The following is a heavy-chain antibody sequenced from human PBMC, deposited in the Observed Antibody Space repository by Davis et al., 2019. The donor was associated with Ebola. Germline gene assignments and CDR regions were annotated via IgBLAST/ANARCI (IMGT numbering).Heavy chain of an antibody. Sequence: GESLNISCAASGFTVSSNYMSWVRQAPGKGLEWVSVIYSGGSTYYADSVKGRFTISRDNSTNTLYLQMNSLRAEDTAVYYCARDFGYYDSSGYYYWYYGMDVWGQGTTVTVSS. V-gene: IGHV3-66*01. J-gene: IGHJ6*02. D-gene: IGHD3-22*01. CDR3: ARDFGYYDSSGYYYWYYGMDV. CDR1: GFTVSSNY. CDR2: IYSGGST.